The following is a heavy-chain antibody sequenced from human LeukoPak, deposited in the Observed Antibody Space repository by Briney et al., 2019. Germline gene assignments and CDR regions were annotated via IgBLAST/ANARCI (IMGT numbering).Heavy chain of an antibody. Sequence: QPGGSLRLSCAASGFTFSSYAMTWVRQAPGKGLEWVSSISGSSAYIYYADSVKGRFTISRDNSKNTLYLQMNSLRAEDTAVYYCATTEGAHCSSANCLVGSDYWGQGTLVTVSS. CDR2: ISGSSAYI. CDR1: GFTFSSYA. J-gene: IGHJ4*02. D-gene: IGHD2-2*01. CDR3: ATTEGAHCSSANCLVGSDY. V-gene: IGHV3-23*01.